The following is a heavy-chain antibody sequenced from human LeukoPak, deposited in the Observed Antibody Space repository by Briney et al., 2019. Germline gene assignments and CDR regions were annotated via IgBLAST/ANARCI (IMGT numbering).Heavy chain of an antibody. CDR3: ARRHRYYDFWSGYSLSNWFDP. CDR1: GGSISSYY. V-gene: IGHV4-59*12. CDR2: IYYSGST. J-gene: IGHJ5*02. D-gene: IGHD3-3*01. Sequence: PSETLSLTCTLSGGSISSYYWSWIRQPPGKGLEWIGYIYYSGSTNYNPSLKSRVTISVDTSKNQFSLKLSSVTAADTAVYYCARRHRYYDFWSGYSLSNWFDPWGQGTLVTVSS.